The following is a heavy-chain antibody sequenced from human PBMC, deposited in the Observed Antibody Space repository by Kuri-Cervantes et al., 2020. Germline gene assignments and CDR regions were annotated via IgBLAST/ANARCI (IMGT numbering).Heavy chain of an antibody. CDR1: GGSISSYY. CDR3: ARGRWADY. V-gene: IGHV4-59*01. Sequence: SETLSLTCTVSGGSISSYYWSWIRQPPGKGLEWIGYIYYSGSTNYNPSLKSRVTISVDTSKNQFSLKLSSVTAADTAVYYRARGRWADYWGQGTLVTVSS. CDR2: IYYSGST. D-gene: IGHD3-16*01. J-gene: IGHJ4*02.